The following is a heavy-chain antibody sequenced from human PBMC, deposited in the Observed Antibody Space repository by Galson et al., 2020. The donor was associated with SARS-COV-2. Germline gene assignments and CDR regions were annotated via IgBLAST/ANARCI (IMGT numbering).Heavy chain of an antibody. CDR3: ARDATRSGWYNWFEH. J-gene: IGHJ5*02. D-gene: IGHD6-19*01. CDR2: VLNSGTT. Sequence: SETLSLTCTVSGGSIRSSNYYWGWIRQPPGKGLEWIGTVLNSGTTHYSPSLQSRVTISVDTAKNQFSLNLNSVTAADTAMDYCARDATRSGWYNWFEHWGQGTLVPVSS. CDR1: GGSIRSSNYY. V-gene: IGHV4-39*07.